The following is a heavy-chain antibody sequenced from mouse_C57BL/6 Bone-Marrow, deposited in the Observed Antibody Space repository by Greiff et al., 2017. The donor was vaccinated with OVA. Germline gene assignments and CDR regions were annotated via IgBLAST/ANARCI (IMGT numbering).Heavy chain of an antibody. D-gene: IGHD2-4*01. J-gene: IGHJ4*01. Sequence: QVQLQQPGAELVKPGASVKLSCKASGYTFTSYWMQWVKQRPGQGLEWIGEIDPSDSYTNYNQKFKGKATLTVDTSSSTAYMQLSSLTSEDSAVYYCARTDDYGYAMDYWGQGTSVTVSS. CDR2: IDPSDSYT. CDR3: ARTDDYGYAMDY. CDR1: GYTFTSYW. V-gene: IGHV1-50*01.